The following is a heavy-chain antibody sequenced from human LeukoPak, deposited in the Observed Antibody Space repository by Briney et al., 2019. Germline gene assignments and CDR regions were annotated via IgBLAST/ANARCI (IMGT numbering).Heavy chain of an antibody. V-gene: IGHV3-49*03. Sequence: GGSLRLSCTASGFTFGDYAMSWFRQAPGKGLEWVGFIRGKAYGGTTEYAASVKGRFTISRDDSKSIAYLQMNSLKTEDTAVYYCTGEKRDRNTNWFDPWGQGTLVTVSS. J-gene: IGHJ5*02. CDR1: GFTFGDYA. CDR2: IRGKAYGGTT. D-gene: IGHD2-15*01. CDR3: TGEKRDRNTNWFDP.